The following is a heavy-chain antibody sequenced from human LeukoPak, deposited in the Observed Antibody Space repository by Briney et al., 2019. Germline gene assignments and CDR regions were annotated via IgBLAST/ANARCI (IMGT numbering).Heavy chain of an antibody. V-gene: IGHV4-30-2*01. CDR3: ARLVVVPYYFDY. CDR1: GGSISSGGYS. CDR2: IYHSGST. J-gene: IGHJ4*02. Sequence: SETLSLTCAVSGGSISSGGYSWSWIRQPPGKGLEWIGYIYHSGSTYYNPSLKSRVTISVDRSKNQFSLKLSSVTAADTAVYYCARLVVVPYYFDYWGQGTLVTVSS. D-gene: IGHD3-22*01.